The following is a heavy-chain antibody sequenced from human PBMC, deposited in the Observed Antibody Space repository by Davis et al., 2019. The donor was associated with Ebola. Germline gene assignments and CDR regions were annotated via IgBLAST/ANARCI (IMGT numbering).Heavy chain of an antibody. V-gene: IGHV3-7*03. CDR2: MKQDGSEK. J-gene: IGHJ6*04. CDR3: AREPTGNYYYFYGMDV. D-gene: IGHD4-11*01. Sequence: GESLKISCAASGFTFSSYWMSWVRQAPGKGLEWVANMKQDGSEKYYVDSVKGRFAISRDNSKNTLHLQMNSLRVEDTAVYFCAREPTGNYYYFYGMDVWGKGTTVSVSS. CDR1: GFTFSSYW.